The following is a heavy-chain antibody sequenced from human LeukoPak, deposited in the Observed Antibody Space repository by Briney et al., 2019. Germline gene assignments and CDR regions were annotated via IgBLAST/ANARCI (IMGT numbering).Heavy chain of an antibody. CDR2: IYYSGST. J-gene: IGHJ5*02. Sequence: SETLSLTCTVSGGSISSYYWSWIRQPPGKGLEWIGYIYYSGSTNYNPSLKSRVTISVDTSKNQFSLKLSSVTAADTAVYYCARGGDDILTGYYNGWFDPWGQGTLVTVSS. CDR1: GGSISSYY. D-gene: IGHD3-9*01. V-gene: IGHV4-59*01. CDR3: ARGGDDILTGYYNGWFDP.